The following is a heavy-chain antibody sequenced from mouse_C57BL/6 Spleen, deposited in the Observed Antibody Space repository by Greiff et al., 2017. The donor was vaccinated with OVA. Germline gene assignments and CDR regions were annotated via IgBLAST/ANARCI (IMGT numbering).Heavy chain of an antibody. CDR1: GYTFTSYW. J-gene: IGHJ2*01. CDR3: ARYRAYYSNYVLDY. V-gene: IGHV1-53*01. Sequence: VQLQQPGTELVKPGASVKLSCKASGYTFTSYWMHWVKQRPGQGLEWIGNINPSNGGTNYNEKFKSKATLTVDKSSSTAYMQLSSLTSEDSAIYYCARYRAYYSNYVLDYWGQGTTLTVSS. CDR2: INPSNGGT. D-gene: IGHD2-5*01.